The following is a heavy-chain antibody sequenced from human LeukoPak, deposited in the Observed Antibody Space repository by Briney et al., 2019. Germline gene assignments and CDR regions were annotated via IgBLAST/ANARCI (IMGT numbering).Heavy chain of an antibody. Sequence: PGGSLRLSCAASGCTFSSYWMSWVRQAPGKGLEWVANIKQDGSEKNYVDSVKGRFTISRDNAKTSLYLQMNSLRVEDTAVYYCARSLWPEDYWGQGTLVTVSS. J-gene: IGHJ4*02. CDR1: GCTFSSYW. V-gene: IGHV3-7*01. CDR3: ARSLWPEDY. D-gene: IGHD5-18*01. CDR2: IKQDGSEK.